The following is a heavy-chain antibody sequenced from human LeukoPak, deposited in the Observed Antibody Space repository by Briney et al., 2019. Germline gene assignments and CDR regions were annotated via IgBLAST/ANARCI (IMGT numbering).Heavy chain of an antibody. J-gene: IGHJ4*02. V-gene: IGHV4-4*07. D-gene: IGHD3-22*01. CDR3: ARDRYYYDSSGYPFDY. Sequence: SETLSLTWAVDSVSFSSYYWSWIRQPAGKGLEWLGRIHTSGSTNYNPSLKSRVPRSGATSKNQFSLKLSSVTAADPDVYYCARDRYYYDSSGYPFDYWGEGTLVTVSS. CDR1: SVSFSSYY. CDR2: IHTSGST.